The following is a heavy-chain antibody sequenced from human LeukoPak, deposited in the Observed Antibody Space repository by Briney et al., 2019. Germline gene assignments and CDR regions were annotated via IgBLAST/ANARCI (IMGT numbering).Heavy chain of an antibody. CDR2: IYTSGST. V-gene: IGHV4-4*07. Sequence: SETLSLTCTVSGVSISSYYWSWVRQPAGKGLEWIWLIYTSGSTNYNPSLKSRVTMSVDTSKNQFSLKLSSVTAADTAVYSCARVRYDILTGYYIKDYWGQGTLVTVSS. D-gene: IGHD3-9*01. CDR1: GVSISSYY. CDR3: ARVRYDILTGYYIKDY. J-gene: IGHJ4*02.